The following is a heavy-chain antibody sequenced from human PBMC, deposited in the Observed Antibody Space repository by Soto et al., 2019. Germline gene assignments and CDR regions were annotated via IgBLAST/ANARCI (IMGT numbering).Heavy chain of an antibody. Sequence: QVQLQESGPGLVKPSETLSLTCTVSGGSISSYYWTWIRQPPGKGLEWIGYIYYSGSTNYNPSLKGRVTISVDSSKNQFSLKLSSVTAADTAVYYCVRVRRYSSRPDAFDIWGQGTMVTVSS. CDR3: VRVRRYSSRPDAFDI. V-gene: IGHV4-59*08. CDR2: IYYSGST. J-gene: IGHJ3*02. CDR1: GGSISSYY. D-gene: IGHD6-13*01.